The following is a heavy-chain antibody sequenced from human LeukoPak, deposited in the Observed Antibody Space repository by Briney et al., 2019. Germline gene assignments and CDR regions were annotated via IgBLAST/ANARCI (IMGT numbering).Heavy chain of an antibody. CDR1: GYSISSNYY. Sequence: SETLSLTCTVSGYSISSNYYWGWIRQPPGKGLEWIGSIYHSGSTYYNPSLKSRVTILIDTSKNQFSLKLTSVTAADTAVYYCARDLSYSSSPGFDYWGQGPLVTVSS. CDR2: IYHSGST. D-gene: IGHD6-6*01. V-gene: IGHV4-38-2*02. CDR3: ARDLSYSSSPGFDY. J-gene: IGHJ4*02.